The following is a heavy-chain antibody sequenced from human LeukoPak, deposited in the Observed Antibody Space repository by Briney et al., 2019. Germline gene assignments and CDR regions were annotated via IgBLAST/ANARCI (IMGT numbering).Heavy chain of an antibody. V-gene: IGHV4-59*01. CDR1: GDSISSYY. CDR3: ARLTTVVDY. CDR2: IYYSGST. D-gene: IGHD4-23*01. Sequence: SETLSLTRTVSGDSISSYYWGWNRQPPGKGLEWIGYIYYSGSTNYNPSLKSRVTISVDSSKNQFSLKLSSVTAADTAVYYCARLTTVVDYWGQGTLVTVSS. J-gene: IGHJ4*02.